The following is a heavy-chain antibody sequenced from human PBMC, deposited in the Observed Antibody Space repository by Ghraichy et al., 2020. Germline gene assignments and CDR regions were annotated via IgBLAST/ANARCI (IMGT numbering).Heavy chain of an antibody. V-gene: IGHV4-34*01. D-gene: IGHD6-19*01. CDR1: GGSFSGYY. CDR2: INHSGST. Sequence: SETLSITCAVYGGSFSGYYWSWIRQPPGKGLEWIGEINHSGSTNYNPSLKSRVTISVDTSKNQFSLKLSSVTAADTAVYYCARISPVYSSGWYRNPGAFDIWGQGTMVTVSS. J-gene: IGHJ3*02. CDR3: ARISPVYSSGWYRNPGAFDI.